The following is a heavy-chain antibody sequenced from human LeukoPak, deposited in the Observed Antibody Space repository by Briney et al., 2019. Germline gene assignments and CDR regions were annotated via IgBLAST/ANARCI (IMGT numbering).Heavy chain of an antibody. D-gene: IGHD3-16*01. J-gene: IGHJ4*02. CDR3: ARAPPGDTPDY. CDR1: GGSISSYY. V-gene: IGHV4-59*01. CDR2: IYYSGST. Sequence: SETLSLTCTVSGGSISSYYWSWIRQPPGKGLEWIGYIYYSGSTNYNPSLKSRVTISVDTSKNQFPLKLSSVTAADTAVYYCARAPPGDTPDYWGQGTLVTVSS.